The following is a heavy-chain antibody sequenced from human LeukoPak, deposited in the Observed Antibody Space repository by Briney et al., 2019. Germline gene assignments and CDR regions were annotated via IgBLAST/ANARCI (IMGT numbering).Heavy chain of an antibody. Sequence: PSETLSLTCAVYGGSFSGYYWSWIRQPPGKGLEWIGEINHSGSTNYNPSLKSRVTISVDTSKNQFFLKLSSVTSADTAVYYCARGGLVTMIVVAYYFDYWGQRTLVTVSS. J-gene: IGHJ4*02. D-gene: IGHD3-22*01. V-gene: IGHV4-34*01. CDR3: ARGGLVTMIVVAYYFDY. CDR2: INHSGST. CDR1: GGSFSGYY.